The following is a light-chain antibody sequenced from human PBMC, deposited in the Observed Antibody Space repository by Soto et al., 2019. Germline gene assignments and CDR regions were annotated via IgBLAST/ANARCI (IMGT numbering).Light chain of an antibody. CDR3: QQYDGYPWT. Sequence: DIQLTQSPSILSASVGDRVTITCRASQGISAWLAWYQQQPGKAPKLLIYDGSILESGVPSRFSGSGSGTEFTLTISSLQPDDFATYYCQQYDGYPWTFGQGTKVEIK. CDR1: QGISAW. J-gene: IGKJ1*01. CDR2: DGS. V-gene: IGKV1-5*01.